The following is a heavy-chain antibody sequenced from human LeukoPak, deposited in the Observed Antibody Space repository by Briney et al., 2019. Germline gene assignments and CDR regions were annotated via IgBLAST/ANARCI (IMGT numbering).Heavy chain of an antibody. J-gene: IGHJ4*02. Sequence: ASVRVSCKASGYTFTSYGISWVRQAPGQGLEWMGWISAYNGNTNYAQKLQGRVTMTTDTSTSTAYMELRSLRSDDTAVYYCARELVTAIPFYFDYWGQGTLVTVSS. D-gene: IGHD2-21*02. CDR3: ARELVTAIPFYFDY. CDR2: ISAYNGNT. CDR1: GYTFTSYG. V-gene: IGHV1-18*01.